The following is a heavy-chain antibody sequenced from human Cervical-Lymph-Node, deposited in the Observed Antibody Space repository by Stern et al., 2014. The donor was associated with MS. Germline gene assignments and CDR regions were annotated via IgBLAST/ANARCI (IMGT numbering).Heavy chain of an antibody. CDR3: AREVYGDSRRFDS. CDR1: GYIFSSYG. V-gene: IGHV1-18*01. Sequence: QVQLEEPGPEVKKPGASVQVSCKASGYIFSSYGINWVRQAPGQGLEWMGWVSTYNGNTNYAQKFQDRVTMTTDTSTNTAYMELRSLRSDDTAVYYCAREVYGDSRRFDSWGQGTLVTVSS. D-gene: IGHD4-17*01. CDR2: VSTYNGNT. J-gene: IGHJ4*02.